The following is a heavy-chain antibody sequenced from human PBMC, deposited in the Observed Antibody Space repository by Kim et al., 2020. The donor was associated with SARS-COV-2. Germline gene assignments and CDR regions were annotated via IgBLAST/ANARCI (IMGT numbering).Heavy chain of an antibody. D-gene: IGHD3-3*01. CDR2: INTNTGNP. J-gene: IGHJ4*02. V-gene: IGHV7-4-1*02. CDR1: GYTFTSYA. Sequence: ASVKVSCKASGYTFTSYAMNWVRQAPGQGLEWMGWINTNTGNPTYAQGFTGRFVFSLDTSVSTAYLQISSLKAEDTAVYYCARGPNSYYDFWSGYPPGDYWGQGTLVTVSS. CDR3: ARGPNSYYDFWSGYPPGDY.